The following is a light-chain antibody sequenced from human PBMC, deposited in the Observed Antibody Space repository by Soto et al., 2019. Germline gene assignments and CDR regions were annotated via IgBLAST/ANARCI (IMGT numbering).Light chain of an antibody. CDR2: DAS. CDR1: QTLSAN. CDR3: QQRSNWPPIT. J-gene: IGKJ5*01. Sequence: IVMTQSPATLSVSPGERATLSCRASQTLSANLAWYQQRPGQAPRLLIYDASNRATGIPARFSGSGSGTDFTLTISSLEPEDFAVYYCQQRSNWPPITFGQGTRLEI. V-gene: IGKV3-11*01.